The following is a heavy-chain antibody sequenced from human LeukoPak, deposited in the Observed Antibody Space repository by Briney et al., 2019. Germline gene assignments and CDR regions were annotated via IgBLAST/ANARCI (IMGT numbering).Heavy chain of an antibody. CDR2: INPNSGVT. D-gene: IGHD3-10*01. J-gene: IGHJ6*02. CDR1: GFAFAAYY. Sequence: ASVKVSCKASGFAFAAYYIHWVRQAPGHGLERMGSINPNSGVTNHAPKFQGSVTMTSDTSVTTAYMELSSLRSDDTAVYYCAREEVGWLGEYEPKGMDVWGQGTTVIVS. CDR3: AREEVGWLGEYEPKGMDV. V-gene: IGHV1-2*02.